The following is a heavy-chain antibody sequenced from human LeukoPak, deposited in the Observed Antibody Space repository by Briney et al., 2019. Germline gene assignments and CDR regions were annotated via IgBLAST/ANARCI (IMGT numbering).Heavy chain of an antibody. CDR1: GFTVSSNY. V-gene: IGHV3-66*02. CDR2: IYSGGST. CDR3: ARGKGTNEFDY. Sequence: GGSLRLSCAASGFTVSSNYMSWVRQAPGEGLEWVSVIYSGGSTYYADSVKGRFTISRDNSKNTLYLQMNSLRAEDTAVYYCARGKGTNEFDYWGQGTLVTVSS. D-gene: IGHD1-7*01. J-gene: IGHJ4*02.